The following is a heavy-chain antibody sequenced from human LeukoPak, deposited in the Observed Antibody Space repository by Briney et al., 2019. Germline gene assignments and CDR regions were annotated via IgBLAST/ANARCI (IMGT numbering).Heavy chain of an antibody. CDR3: AQAVTMVRGVIAPSGFDP. V-gene: IGHV3-23*01. CDR2: ISGSGGST. Sequence: PGGSLRLSCAASGFTFSSYAMSWVRQAPGKGLEWVSAISGSGGSTYYADSVKGRFTISRDNSKNTLYLQMNSLRAEDTAVYYCAQAVTMVRGVIAPSGFDPWGQGTLVTVSS. D-gene: IGHD3-10*01. J-gene: IGHJ5*02. CDR1: GFTFSSYA.